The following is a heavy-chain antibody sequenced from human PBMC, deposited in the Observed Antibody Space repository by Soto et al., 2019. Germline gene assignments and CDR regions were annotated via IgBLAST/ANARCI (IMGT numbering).Heavy chain of an antibody. CDR2: ISASGGTT. CDR3: AEDRESSIASRGGCDY. Sequence: EVQLLESGGGLVLPGESLRLSCAASGFTFSGYAMNWVRQAPGKGLEWLSAISASGGTTKYADSVKGRFTISRDNYKNTLYLQVNSLRAEDTAVYYCAEDRESSIASRGGCDYWGQGSVVSVSS. J-gene: IGHJ4*02. V-gene: IGHV3-23*01. CDR1: GFTFSGYA. D-gene: IGHD6-6*01.